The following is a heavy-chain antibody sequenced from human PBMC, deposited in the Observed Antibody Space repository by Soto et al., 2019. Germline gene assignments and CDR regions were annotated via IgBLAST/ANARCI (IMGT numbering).Heavy chain of an antibody. CDR2: INSDGSST. J-gene: IGHJ6*03. D-gene: IGHD4-4*01. V-gene: IGHV3-74*01. Sequence: GGSLRLSCAASGFTFSSYWMHWVRQAPGKGLVWVSRINSDGSSTSYADSVKGRFTISRDNAKNTLYLQMNSLRAEDTAVYYCARVVGDDSNWWYYYYSMDFWGTGTTVTLAS. CDR1: GFTFSSYW. CDR3: ARVVGDDSNWWYYYYSMDF.